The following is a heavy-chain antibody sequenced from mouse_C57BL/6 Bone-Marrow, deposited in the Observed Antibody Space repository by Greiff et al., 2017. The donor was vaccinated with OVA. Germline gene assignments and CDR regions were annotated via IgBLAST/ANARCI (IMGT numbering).Heavy chain of an antibody. V-gene: IGHV1-50*01. CDR2: IDPSDSYT. CDR1: GYTFTSYW. CDR3: ARRGYYYGSSHWYFDV. J-gene: IGHJ1*03. D-gene: IGHD1-1*01. Sequence: QVQLQQPGAELVKPGASVKLSCKASGYTFTSYWMQWVKQRPGQGLEWIGEIDPSDSYTNYNQKLKGKATLTVDTSSSTAYMQLSSLTSEDSAVYYCARRGYYYGSSHWYFDVWGTGTTVTVSS.